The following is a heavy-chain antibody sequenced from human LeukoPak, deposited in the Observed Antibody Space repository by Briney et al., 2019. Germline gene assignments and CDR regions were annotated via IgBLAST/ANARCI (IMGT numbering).Heavy chain of an antibody. J-gene: IGHJ4*02. Sequence: GGSLRLSCAASGFTFSSYAMSWVRQAPGKGLEYVSAISSNGGSTYYANSVKGRFTISRDNSKNTLYLQMGSLRAEDMAVYYCARDDISDYWGQGTLVTVSS. D-gene: IGHD3-9*01. V-gene: IGHV3-64*01. CDR1: GFTFSSYA. CDR2: ISSNGGST. CDR3: ARDDISDY.